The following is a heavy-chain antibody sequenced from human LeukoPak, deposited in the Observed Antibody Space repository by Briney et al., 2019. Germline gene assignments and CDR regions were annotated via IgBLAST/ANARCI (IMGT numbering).Heavy chain of an antibody. J-gene: IGHJ3*02. CDR3: AKDIVVVAALAFDI. D-gene: IGHD2-15*01. V-gene: IGHV3-23*01. CDR2: ITTGGPNT. CDR1: GFTFSSYT. Sequence: GGSLRLSCTASGFTFSSYTMSWVRQAPGKGLRWVSTITTGGPNTYYADSVKGRFTVSRDDSKNTLYLQMNSLRAEDTAVYYCAKDIVVVAALAFDIWGQGTMVTVSS.